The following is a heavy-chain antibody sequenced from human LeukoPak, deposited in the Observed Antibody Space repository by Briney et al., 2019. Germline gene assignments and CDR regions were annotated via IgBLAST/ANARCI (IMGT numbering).Heavy chain of an antibody. V-gene: IGHV3-7*05. CDR1: GFTFSRFW. D-gene: IGHD3-16*01. CDR2: IDQSGGRN. Sequence: GGSLRLSCAASGFTFSRFWMNWVRQAPGRGLECVANIDQSGGRNNYVDSVKSRFTISRDKAKNSLFLEMSSLRADDTAVYFCARDAEGGTFDIWGQGTTVTVSS. CDR3: ARDAEGGTFDI. J-gene: IGHJ3*02.